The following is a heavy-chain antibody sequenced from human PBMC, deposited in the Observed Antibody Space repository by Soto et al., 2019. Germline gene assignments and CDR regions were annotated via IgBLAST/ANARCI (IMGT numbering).Heavy chain of an antibody. CDR3: ATGRKREHSYVMDV. D-gene: IGHD1-26*01. Sequence: GGSVRLSCAASGFTLSGYVLHCVRQAPGKGLEWVALISYDGSDKNYGDSVKGRFTISRDNSKNTLYLQMDSLRAEDTARYYCATGRKREHSYVMDVWGHVTKVTVSS. J-gene: IGHJ6*02. CDR2: ISYDGSDK. V-gene: IGHV3-30-3*01. CDR1: GFTLSGYV.